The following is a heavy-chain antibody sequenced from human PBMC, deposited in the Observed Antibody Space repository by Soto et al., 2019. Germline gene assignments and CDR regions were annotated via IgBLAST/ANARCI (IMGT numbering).Heavy chain of an antibody. V-gene: IGHV1-18*01. CDR2: ISAYNGNT. J-gene: IGHJ3*02. CDR1: GYTFTSYG. CDR3: ARDRGDYDFWSGSSDAFDT. D-gene: IGHD3-3*01. Sequence: ASVKVSCKASGYTFTSYGISWVRQAPGQGLEWMGWISAYNGNTNYAQKLQGRVTMTTDTSTSTAYMELRSLRSDDTAVYSCARDRGDYDFWSGSSDAFDTWGQGTMVTVSS.